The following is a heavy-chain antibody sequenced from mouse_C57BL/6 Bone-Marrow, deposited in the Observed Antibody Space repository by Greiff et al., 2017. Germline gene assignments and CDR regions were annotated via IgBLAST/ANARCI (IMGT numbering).Heavy chain of an antibody. J-gene: IGHJ1*03. Sequence: EVKLVESGGDLVKPGGSLKLSCAASGFTFSSYGMSWVRQTPDKRLEWVATISSGGSYTYYPDSVKGRFTISRDNAKNTLYLQMSSLKSEDTAMYYCASPFTTVVPHWYFDVWGTGTTVTVSS. V-gene: IGHV5-6*01. CDR3: ASPFTTVVPHWYFDV. CDR2: ISSGGSYT. CDR1: GFTFSSYG. D-gene: IGHD1-1*01.